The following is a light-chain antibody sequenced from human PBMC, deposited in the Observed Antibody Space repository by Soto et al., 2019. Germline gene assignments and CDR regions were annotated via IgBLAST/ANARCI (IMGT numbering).Light chain of an antibody. Sequence: DIQMTQSPSFVSASVGDRVTITCRASQAVSTWLAWYQQKPGDAPKLLIYAASTLQSGVPSRFSGCGSGTDFTLTIRSLQPDDFATYYCQQYNSYSFTFGPGTKVDIK. CDR1: QAVSTW. CDR2: AAS. J-gene: IGKJ3*01. V-gene: IGKV1D-16*01. CDR3: QQYNSYSFT.